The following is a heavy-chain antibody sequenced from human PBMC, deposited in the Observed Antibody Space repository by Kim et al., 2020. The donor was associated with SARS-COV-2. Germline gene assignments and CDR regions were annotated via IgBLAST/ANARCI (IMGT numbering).Heavy chain of an antibody. J-gene: IGHJ4*02. V-gene: IGHV1-3*01. D-gene: IGHD3-9*01. CDR3: ARDPDFSDIDWLPGFDY. Sequence: ASVKVSCKASGYTFTSYAMHWVRQAPGQRLEWMGWINAGNGNTKYSQKFQGRVTITRDTSASTAYMELSSLRSEDTAVYYCARDPDFSDIDWLPGFDYWGQGTLVTVSS. CDR2: INAGNGNT. CDR1: GYTFTSYA.